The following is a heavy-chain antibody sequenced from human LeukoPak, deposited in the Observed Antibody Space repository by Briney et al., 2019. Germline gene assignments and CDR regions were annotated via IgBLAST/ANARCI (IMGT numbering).Heavy chain of an antibody. J-gene: IGHJ4*02. Sequence: SQTLSLTCTVSGGSISSGGYYWSWIRQHPGKGLEWIGYIYYGGSTYYNPSLKSRVTISVDTSKNQFSLKLSSVTAADTAVYYCARVGEAMVRGVISYYFDYWGQGTLVTVSS. CDR2: IYYGGST. V-gene: IGHV4-31*03. CDR3: ARVGEAMVRGVISYYFDY. CDR1: GGSISSGGYY. D-gene: IGHD3-10*01.